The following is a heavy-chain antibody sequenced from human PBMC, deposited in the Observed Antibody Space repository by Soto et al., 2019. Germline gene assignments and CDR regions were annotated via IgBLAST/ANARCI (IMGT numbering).Heavy chain of an antibody. CDR3: ATYYFGSGSYYRFDN. D-gene: IGHD3-10*01. CDR1: GYAFSFG. V-gene: IGHV1-18*01. CDR2: ISASDGST. J-gene: IGHJ4*02. Sequence: ASVKVSCKASGYAFSFGFSWVRQAPGQGLEWMGWISASDGSTNSAQKFRGRISLTTDTYTNTAYLDLLSLTSDDTAVYFCATYYFGSGSYYRFDNWGQGTLVTVSS.